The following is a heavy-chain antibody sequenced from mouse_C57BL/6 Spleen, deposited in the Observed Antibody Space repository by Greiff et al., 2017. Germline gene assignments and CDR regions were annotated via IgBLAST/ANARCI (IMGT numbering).Heavy chain of an antibody. J-gene: IGHJ2*01. CDR3: ARGDYGSSYGVWYFDY. CDR2: IYPRSGNT. D-gene: IGHD1-1*01. Sequence: QVQLMESGAELARPGASVKLSCKASGYTFTSYGISWVKQRTGQGLEWIGEIYPRSGNTYYNEKFKGKVTLTADKSSSTAYMELRSLTSEDSAVYFCARGDYGSSYGVWYFDYWGQGTTLTVSS. CDR1: GYTFTSYG. V-gene: IGHV1-81*01.